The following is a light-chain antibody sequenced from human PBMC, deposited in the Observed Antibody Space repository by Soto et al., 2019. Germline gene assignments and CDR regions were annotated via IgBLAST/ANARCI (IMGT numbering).Light chain of an antibody. J-gene: IGLJ2*01. Sequence: QSVLTQPPSVSAAPGQKVTISCSGSSSNIGNNYVSWYQQLPGTAPKLLIYXNNKRPSGIPDRFSGSKSGTSATLGITGLQTGDEADYYCGTWDSSLSSVVFGGGTKLTVL. CDR1: SSNIGNNY. V-gene: IGLV1-51*01. CDR2: XNN. CDR3: GTWDSSLSSVV.